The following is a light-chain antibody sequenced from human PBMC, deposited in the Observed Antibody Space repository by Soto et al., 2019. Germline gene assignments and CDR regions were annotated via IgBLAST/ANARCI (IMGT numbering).Light chain of an antibody. CDR2: GVY. CDR3: QQYGKLPRT. V-gene: IGKV3D-15*01. Sequence: IVMTQSPATLSVSPGERATLSCRASQSVSSNLAWYQQKPGQAPRLLIYGVYTRAPGIPARFSGSGSGTEFTLTISSLQSEDFAVYYCQQYGKLPRTFGQGTKVDIK. CDR1: QSVSSN. J-gene: IGKJ1*01.